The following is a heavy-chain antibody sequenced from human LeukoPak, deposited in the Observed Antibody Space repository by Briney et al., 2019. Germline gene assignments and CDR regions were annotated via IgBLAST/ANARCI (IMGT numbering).Heavy chain of an antibody. CDR1: GGSISSGSYY. J-gene: IGHJ5*02. D-gene: IGHD4-17*01. Sequence: SETLSLTCTVSGGSISSGSYYWSWIRQPAGKGLEWIGRIYTSGSTNYNPSLKSRVTISVDTSKNQFSLKLSSVTAADTAVYYCARDYLEYGGYGHGTWGQGTLVTVPS. CDR3: ARDYLEYGGYGHGT. CDR2: IYTSGST. V-gene: IGHV4-61*02.